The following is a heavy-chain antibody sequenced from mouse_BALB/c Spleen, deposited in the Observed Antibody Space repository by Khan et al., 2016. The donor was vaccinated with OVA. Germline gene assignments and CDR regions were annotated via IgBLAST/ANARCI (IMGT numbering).Heavy chain of an antibody. CDR3: ASHLTGSFAY. Sequence: EVKLEESGGDLVKPGGSLKLSCAASGSIFSSYSMSWVRQTPDKRLEWVATISSGGDYTYYPDSVKGRFTISRDDAKNTLYLQMSSLKSEDTAMYYCASHLTGSFAYWGQGTLVTVSA. J-gene: IGHJ3*01. CDR1: GSIFSSYS. D-gene: IGHD4-1*01. V-gene: IGHV5-6*02. CDR2: ISSGGDYT.